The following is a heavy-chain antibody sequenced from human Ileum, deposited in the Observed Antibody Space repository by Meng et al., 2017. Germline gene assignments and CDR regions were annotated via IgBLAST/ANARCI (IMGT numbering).Heavy chain of an antibody. V-gene: IGHV4-61*08. D-gene: IGHD7-27*01. CDR1: GGSVSSSGYQ. CDR3: ARDHWGSLDY. J-gene: IGHJ4*02. CDR2: AST. Sequence: VQLEESGPGLVRPLVTLSLICAVSGGSVSSSGYQWGWIRQPPGKGLEWIGYASTNYNPSLKSRVTISVDTSKNQFSLKLTSVTAADTAVYYCARDHWGSLDYWGQGVLVTVSS.